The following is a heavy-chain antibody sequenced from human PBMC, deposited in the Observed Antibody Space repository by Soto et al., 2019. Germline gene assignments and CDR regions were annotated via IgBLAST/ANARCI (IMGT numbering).Heavy chain of an antibody. V-gene: IGHV5-51*01. CDR3: ATANGPGSYPGTPPKYYNGMAV. CDR1: GYSLTSYW. CDR2: IYPGDSDT. Sequence: PGESLKISCKGSGYSLTSYWIGWVRQMPGKGLECMGIIYPGDSDTRYSPSFQGQVTISADKSISTAYLQWSSLKASDTAMYYCATANGPGSYPGTPPKYYNGMAVRGQGTTVTVSS. D-gene: IGHD3-10*01. J-gene: IGHJ6*02.